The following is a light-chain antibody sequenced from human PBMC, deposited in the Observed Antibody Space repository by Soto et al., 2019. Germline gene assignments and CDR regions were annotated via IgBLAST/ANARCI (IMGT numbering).Light chain of an antibody. CDR1: QSISIW. V-gene: IGKV1-5*03. CDR2: KAS. Sequence: IQMTQSPSTLSASVGDRVTITCRASQSISIWLAWYQQKPGKAPKLLIYKASSLESGVPSRFSGSGSGTEFTLTISSLQPDDFATYYCQQYNSYSVTFGKGTKVDIK. CDR3: QQYNSYSVT. J-gene: IGKJ1*01.